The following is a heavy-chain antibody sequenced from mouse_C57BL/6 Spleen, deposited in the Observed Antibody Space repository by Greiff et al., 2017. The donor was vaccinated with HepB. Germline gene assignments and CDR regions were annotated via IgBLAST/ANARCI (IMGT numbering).Heavy chain of an antibody. CDR3: TATTVVAHYYAMDY. CDR1: GFTFSDAW. Sequence: EVQLVESGGGLVQPGGSMKLSCAASGFTFSDAWMDWVRQSPEKGLEWVAEIRNKANNHATYYAESVKGRFTISRDDSKSSVYLQMNSLRAEDTGIYYCTATTVVAHYYAMDYWGQGTSVTVSS. CDR2: IRNKANNHAT. D-gene: IGHD1-1*01. J-gene: IGHJ4*01. V-gene: IGHV6-6*01.